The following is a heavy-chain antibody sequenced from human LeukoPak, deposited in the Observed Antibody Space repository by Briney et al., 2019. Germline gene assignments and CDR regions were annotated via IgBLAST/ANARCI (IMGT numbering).Heavy chain of an antibody. D-gene: IGHD4-17*01. CDR3: ARDGRGYGDPTEFDY. J-gene: IGHJ4*02. Sequence: GGSLRLSCAASGFTFSSYAMHWVRQAPGKGLEWVAVISYDGSNKYYADSVKGRFTISRDNSKNTLYLQMNSLRAEDTAVYYCARDGRGYGDPTEFDYWGPGTLVTVSS. CDR1: GFTFSSYA. CDR2: ISYDGSNK. V-gene: IGHV3-30*04.